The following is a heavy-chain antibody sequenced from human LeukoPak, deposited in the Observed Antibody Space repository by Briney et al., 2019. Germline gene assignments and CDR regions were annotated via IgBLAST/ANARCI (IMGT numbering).Heavy chain of an antibody. V-gene: IGHV3-21*01. D-gene: IGHD6-6*01. J-gene: IGHJ4*02. CDR2: ISSSNSYT. CDR1: GFIFSSYS. Sequence: PGGSLRLSCAASGFIFSSYSMNWVRQAPGKGLEWVSSISSSNSYTYYADSVKGRFTISRDNAKNSLYLQMNSLRAEDTAVYYCARVSWGSSSPGVFDYWGQGTLVTVSS. CDR3: ARVSWGSSSPGVFDY.